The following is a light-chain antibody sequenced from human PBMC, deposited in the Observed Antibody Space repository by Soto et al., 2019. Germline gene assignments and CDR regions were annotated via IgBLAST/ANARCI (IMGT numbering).Light chain of an antibody. Sequence: VVMTLATLSLPVTLAQPASISCRSNQILVHSDGIAYFSWFQQRPGRSPRRLMYKVSNRHSGVPDRFSGSGSGTDFTLKIISVEAEDVGVYYCMQGTLWPPTFGQGTRLEIK. CDR1: QILVHSDGIAY. CDR2: KVS. CDR3: MQGTLWPPT. J-gene: IGKJ5*01. V-gene: IGKV2-30*02.